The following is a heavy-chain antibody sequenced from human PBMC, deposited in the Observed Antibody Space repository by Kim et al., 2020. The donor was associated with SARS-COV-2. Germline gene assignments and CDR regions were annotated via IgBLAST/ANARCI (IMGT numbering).Heavy chain of an antibody. CDR1: GFSLSDYY. CDR3: ARGIAARPAAGY. D-gene: IGHD6-6*01. CDR2: IGTSDTTV. J-gene: IGHJ4*02. Sequence: GGSLRLSCAASGFSLSDYYMHWIRQAPGKGLEWVSYIGTSDTTVYYEDSVKGRFTISRDNTKNSLYLRMNSLRAEDTAVYYCARGIAARPAAGYWGQGTLVTVSS. V-gene: IGHV3-11*01.